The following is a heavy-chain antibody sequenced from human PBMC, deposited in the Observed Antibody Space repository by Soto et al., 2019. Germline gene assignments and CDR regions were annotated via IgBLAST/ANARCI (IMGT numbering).Heavy chain of an antibody. CDR2: IIPIFGTA. Sequence: GASVKVSCKASGGTFSSYAISWVRQAPGQGLEWIGGIIPIFGTAKYAQKIQGRVTIIADESTSTAYMELSSLRSEDTAVYYCARAPPLYGGDKLGDYYYYYGMDVWGQGTTVTVSS. J-gene: IGHJ6*02. CDR1: GGTFSSYA. V-gene: IGHV1-69*13. D-gene: IGHD2-21*02. CDR3: ARAPPLYGGDKLGDYYYYYGMDV.